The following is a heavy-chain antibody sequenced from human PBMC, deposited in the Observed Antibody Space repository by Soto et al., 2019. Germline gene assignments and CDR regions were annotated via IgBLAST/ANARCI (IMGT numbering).Heavy chain of an antibody. CDR1: GGSISSGGYS. CDR3: ARGIKTMVRHLAVADIFDY. V-gene: IGHV4-30-2*01. Sequence: QLQLQESGSGLVKPSQTLSLTCAVSGGSISSGGYSWSWIRQPPGKGLEWIGYIYHSGSTYYNPSLKSRVTISVDRSKNQFSLKLSSVTAADTAVYYCARGIKTMVRHLAVADIFDYWGQGTLVTVSS. CDR2: IYHSGST. J-gene: IGHJ4*02. D-gene: IGHD6-19*01.